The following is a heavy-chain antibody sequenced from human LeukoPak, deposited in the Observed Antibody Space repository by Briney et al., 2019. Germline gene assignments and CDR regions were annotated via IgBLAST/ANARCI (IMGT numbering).Heavy chain of an antibody. CDR2: IYYSGST. CDR3: ARLVRGLRYFDY. D-gene: IGHD3-10*01. Sequence: ETLSLTCTVSGGSISSSSYYWGWIRQPPGKGLEWIGSIYYSGSTYYNPSLKSRVTISVDTSKNQFSLKLGSVTAADTAVYYCARLVRGLRYFDYWGQGTLVTVSS. CDR1: GGSISSSSYY. V-gene: IGHV4-39*01. J-gene: IGHJ4*02.